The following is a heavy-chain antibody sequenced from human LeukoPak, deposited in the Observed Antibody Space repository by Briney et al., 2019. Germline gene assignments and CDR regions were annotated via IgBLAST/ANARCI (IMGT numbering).Heavy chain of an antibody. CDR3: ARSPHILTGENFDY. CDR2: INPKSGGT. D-gene: IGHD3-9*01. J-gene: IGHJ4*02. Sequence: GASVKVSCKASGYTFTGYYMHWMRQAPGQGLEWMGWINPKSGGTNYAQKFEARVTMTRDMSISTVYMGLSRLRFDDKAVYYCARSPHILTGENFDYWGQGTRVTVSS. CDR1: GYTFTGYY. V-gene: IGHV1-2*02.